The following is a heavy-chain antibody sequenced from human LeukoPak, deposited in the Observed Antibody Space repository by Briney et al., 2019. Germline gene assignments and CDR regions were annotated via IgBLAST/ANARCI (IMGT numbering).Heavy chain of an antibody. V-gene: IGHV4-59*01. CDR3: ARRTSSNYVDS. J-gene: IGHJ4*02. CDR1: SGSLSRYY. Sequence: SETLSLTCTVSSGSLSRYYWSWIRQPPGKRLEWIGYIFYSGSTNYNPSLKSRVTMSVDTSQNQFSLRLSSVTAADTAVYYCARRTSSNYVDSWGQGTLVTVSS. D-gene: IGHD4-11*01. CDR2: IFYSGST.